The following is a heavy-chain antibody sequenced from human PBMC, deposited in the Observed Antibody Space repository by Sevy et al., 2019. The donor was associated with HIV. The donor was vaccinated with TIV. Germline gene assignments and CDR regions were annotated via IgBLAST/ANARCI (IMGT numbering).Heavy chain of an antibody. CDR1: GFTFSSYA. D-gene: IGHD6-19*01. Sequence: GGSLRLSCAASGFTFSSYAMHWVRQAPGKGLEWVAIISYDGSNQYYADSVKGRFTISRDNSKNTLYLQMNSLRAEDMVLYYCARDFSGWGEYHFDYWGQGTLVTVSS. J-gene: IGHJ4*02. V-gene: IGHV3-30-3*01. CDR2: ISYDGSNQ. CDR3: ARDFSGWGEYHFDY.